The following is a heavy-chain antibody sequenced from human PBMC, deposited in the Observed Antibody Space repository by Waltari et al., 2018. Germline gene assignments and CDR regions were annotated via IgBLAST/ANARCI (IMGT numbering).Heavy chain of an antibody. V-gene: IGHV1-69*13. J-gene: IGHJ6*02. D-gene: IGHD6-6*01. CDR1: GGTFNSFA. CDR3: ATRIPSDHSGSFYYYGMDV. Sequence: QLVQSGAEVKKPGSSVIVSCKASGGTFNSFALCWVRQAPGQGLEWMGGIIPRFNTPTYARKFQGRLTVTADESTSTAYMELNSLRSEDSALYYCATRIPSDHSGSFYYYGMDVWGQGTTVTVSS. CDR2: IIPRFNTP.